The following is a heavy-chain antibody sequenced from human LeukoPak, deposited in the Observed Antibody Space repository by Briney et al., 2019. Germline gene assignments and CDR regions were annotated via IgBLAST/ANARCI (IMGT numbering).Heavy chain of an antibody. J-gene: IGHJ4*02. CDR3: AGTYYYGSGSHYVLDY. CDR2: VNPNSGGT. D-gene: IGHD3-10*01. V-gene: IGHV1-2*02. CDR1: GYTFTAYY. Sequence: GASVKVSCKASGYTFTAYYIHWVRQAPGQGLEWMGWVNPNSGGTNYAQKFQGRVTLTRDTSITTAYMELSSLRSDDTAVYYCAGTYYYGSGSHYVLDYWGQGTLVTVSS.